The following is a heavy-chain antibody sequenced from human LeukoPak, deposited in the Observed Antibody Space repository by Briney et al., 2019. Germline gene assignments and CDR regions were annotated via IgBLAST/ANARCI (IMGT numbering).Heavy chain of an antibody. Sequence: PSETLSLTCTVSGDSISSYYWSWIRQPPGKGLEWIGCIYYSRSTNYNSSLKSRVTISIDTSKNQFSLKLSSVTAADTAVYYCARDSGSSWYYYGMDVWGQGTTVTVSS. CDR1: GDSISSYY. CDR2: IYYSRST. V-gene: IGHV4-59*01. CDR3: ARDSGSSWYYYGMDV. D-gene: IGHD6-13*01. J-gene: IGHJ6*02.